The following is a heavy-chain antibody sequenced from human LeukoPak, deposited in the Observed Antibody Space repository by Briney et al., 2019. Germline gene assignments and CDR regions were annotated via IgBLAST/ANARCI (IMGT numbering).Heavy chain of an antibody. CDR3: ARGRGMVRGVIITTVRPKNYYFDY. CDR1: GYTFTGYY. Sequence: ASVKVSCKASGYTFTGYYMHWVRQAPGQGLEWMGWINPNSGGTNYAQKFQGRVTMTRDTSISTAYMELSRLRSEDTVVYYCARGRGMVRGVIITTVRPKNYYFDYWGQGTLVTVSS. CDR2: INPNSGGT. D-gene: IGHD3-10*01. J-gene: IGHJ4*02. V-gene: IGHV1-2*02.